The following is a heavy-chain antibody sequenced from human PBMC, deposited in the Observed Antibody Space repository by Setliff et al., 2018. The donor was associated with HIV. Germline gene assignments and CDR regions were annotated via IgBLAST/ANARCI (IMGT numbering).Heavy chain of an antibody. V-gene: IGHV3-23*01. J-gene: IGHJ4*02. CDR2: ISGSGGST. CDR3: AKETSNELLWFGESTLFDY. Sequence: PGGSLRLSCAASGFTFSSYAMSWVRQAPGKGLEWVSAISGSGGSTYYADSVKGRFTISRDNSKNTLYLQMNSLRAEDTAVYYCAKETSNELLWFGESTLFDYWGQGTLVTVSS. CDR1: GFTFSSYA. D-gene: IGHD3-10*01.